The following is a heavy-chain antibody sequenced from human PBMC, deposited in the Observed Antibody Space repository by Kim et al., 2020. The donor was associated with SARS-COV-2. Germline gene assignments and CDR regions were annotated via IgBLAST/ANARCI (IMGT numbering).Heavy chain of an antibody. V-gene: IGHV4-4*02. Sequence: TNYNPSLKSRVTISVDKSKNQFSLKLSSVTAADTAVYYCARGPTQRRLDYWGQGTLVTVSS. J-gene: IGHJ4*02. D-gene: IGHD2-2*01. CDR3: ARGPTQRRLDY. CDR2: T.